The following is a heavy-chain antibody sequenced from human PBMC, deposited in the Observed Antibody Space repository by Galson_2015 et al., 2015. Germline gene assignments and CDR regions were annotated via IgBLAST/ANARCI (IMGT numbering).Heavy chain of an antibody. CDR3: AHIIAATATLIA. V-gene: IGHV2-5*02. Sequence: PALVKPTQTLTLICTFSGFSLSTSGVGVGWIRQPPGKALEWLALIYWDDDKRYSPSLKSRLTITKDTSKNQVVLTMTNMDPVDTATYYCAHIIAATATLIAWGQGSLVTVSS. J-gene: IGHJ5*02. CDR1: GFSLSTSGVG. CDR2: IYWDDDK. D-gene: IGHD6-13*01.